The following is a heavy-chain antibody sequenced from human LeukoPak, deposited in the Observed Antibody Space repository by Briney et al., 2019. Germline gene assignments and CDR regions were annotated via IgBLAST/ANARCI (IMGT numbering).Heavy chain of an antibody. Sequence: GGSLRLSCAASGFSFSNYWMSWVRQAPGKGLEWVANIKQDGSEKYYVDSVKGRFTISRESAKNSVSLQMNSLRAEDTAVYYCARGPAAGNLLGFWGQGTLVTVSS. V-gene: IGHV3-7*01. CDR1: GFSFSNYW. CDR3: ARGPAAGNLLGF. J-gene: IGHJ4*02. CDR2: IKQDGSEK. D-gene: IGHD6-19*01.